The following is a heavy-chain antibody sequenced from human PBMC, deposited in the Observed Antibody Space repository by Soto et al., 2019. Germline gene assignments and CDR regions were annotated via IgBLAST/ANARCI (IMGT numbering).Heavy chain of an antibody. D-gene: IGHD3-10*01. J-gene: IGHJ5*02. Sequence: PSETLSLTCTVSGGSINNYYWNWIRQPPGKGLEWIGSIYHSGSTYYNPSLKSRVTISVDTSKNQFSLKLSSVTAADTAVYYCARDAPKIWFGAQNWFDPWGQGTLVTVSS. CDR2: IYHSGST. V-gene: IGHV4-59*12. CDR3: ARDAPKIWFGAQNWFDP. CDR1: GGSINNYY.